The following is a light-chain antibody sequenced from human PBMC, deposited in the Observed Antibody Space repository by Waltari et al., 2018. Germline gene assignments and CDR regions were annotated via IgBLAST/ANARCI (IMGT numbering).Light chain of an antibody. CDR2: DDS. CDR1: NLGGKS. Sequence: SFVLTQPPSVTVAPGQTARITCGGKNLGGKSVHWYQQKPGQAPGLVVYDDSDRPSPAPRGPRGVVVCDDSCRPAGILARSSGLNAGDAATRSIGRVEAGDEADFYCQVWDSDSDRHVLFGGGTKLTVL. CDR3: QVWDSDSDRHVL. J-gene: IGLJ2*01. V-gene: IGLV3-21*02.